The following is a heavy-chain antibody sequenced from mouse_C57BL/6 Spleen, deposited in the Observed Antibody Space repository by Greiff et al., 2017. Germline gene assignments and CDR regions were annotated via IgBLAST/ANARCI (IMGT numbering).Heavy chain of an antibody. CDR1: GFTFSSYG. V-gene: IGHV5-6*02. Sequence: DVMLVESGGDLVKPGGSLKLSCAASGFTFSSYGMSWVRQTPDKRLEWVATISSGGSYTYYPDSVKGRFTISRDNAKNTLYLQMSSLKSEDTAMYYCARQRGNYWGQGTTLTVSS. J-gene: IGHJ2*01. CDR2: ISSGGSYT. CDR3: ARQRGNY.